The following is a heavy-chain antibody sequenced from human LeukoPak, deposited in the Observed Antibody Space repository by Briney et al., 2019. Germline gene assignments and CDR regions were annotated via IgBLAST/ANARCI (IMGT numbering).Heavy chain of an antibody. J-gene: IGHJ3*02. D-gene: IGHD2-15*01. V-gene: IGHV4-59*01. CDR1: GGSISSYY. CDR2: IYYSGST. Sequence: SETLSLTCTVSGGSISSYYWSWIRQPPGKGLEWIGYIYYSGSTNYNPSLKSRVTISVDTSKNQFSLKLSSVTAADTAVYYCARDVWACSGGSCYSGNAFDIWGQGTMVTVSS. CDR3: ARDVWACSGGSCYSGNAFDI.